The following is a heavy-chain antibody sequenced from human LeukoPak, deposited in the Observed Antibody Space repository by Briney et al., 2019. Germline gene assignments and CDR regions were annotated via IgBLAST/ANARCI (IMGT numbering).Heavy chain of an antibody. Sequence: PGGSLRLSCAASGFTFSSYAMSWVRQAPGKGLEWVAVISYDGSNKYYADSVKGRFTISRDNSKNTLYLQMNSLRAEDTAVYYCARDSVPAIVVVPAGVDPWGQGTLVTVSS. CDR2: ISYDGSNK. J-gene: IGHJ5*02. CDR1: GFTFSSYA. V-gene: IGHV3-30-3*01. CDR3: ARDSVPAIVVVPAGVDP. D-gene: IGHD2-2*01.